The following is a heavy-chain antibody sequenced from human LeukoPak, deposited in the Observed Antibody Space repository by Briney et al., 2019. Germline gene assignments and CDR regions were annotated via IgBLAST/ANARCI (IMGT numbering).Heavy chain of an antibody. V-gene: IGHV3-7*01. CDR3: ARDCSSTSCFARWFDP. Sequence: GGSLRLSCAASGFTFSTYWMSWVRQAPGKGLEWVANIKQDGSEKYYVDSVKGRFTISRDNAKNSLYLQMNSLRAEDTAVYYCARDCSSTSCFARWFDPCGQGTVVTVSS. CDR2: IKQDGSEK. J-gene: IGHJ5*02. CDR1: GFTFSTYW. D-gene: IGHD2-2*01.